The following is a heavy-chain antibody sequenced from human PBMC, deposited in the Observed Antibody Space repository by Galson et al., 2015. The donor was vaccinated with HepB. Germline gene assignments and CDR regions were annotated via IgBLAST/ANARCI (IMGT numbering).Heavy chain of an antibody. CDR1: GFTFSRYA. CDR2: ISGSGGST. Sequence: SLRLSCAASGFTFSRYAMSWVRQAPGKGLEWVSAISGSGGSTYYADSVKGRFTISRDNSKNTLYLQMNSLRAEDTAVYYCTKTSSSWYPNWFDPRGQGTLVTVSS. CDR3: TKTSSSWYPNWFDP. J-gene: IGHJ5*02. V-gene: IGHV3-23*01. D-gene: IGHD6-13*01.